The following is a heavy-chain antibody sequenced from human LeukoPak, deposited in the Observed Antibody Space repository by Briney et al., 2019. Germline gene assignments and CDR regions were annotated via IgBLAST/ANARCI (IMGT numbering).Heavy chain of an antibody. Sequence: SETLSLTCTVSGGSISSYYWSWIRQPPGKGLEWIGYIYYSGGTYYNPSLKSRVTISVDTSKNQFSLKLSSVTAADTAVYYCARSDPWGNWFDPWGQGTLVTVSS. CDR2: IYYSGGT. J-gene: IGHJ5*02. D-gene: IGHD7-27*01. V-gene: IGHV4-59*12. CDR3: ARSDPWGNWFDP. CDR1: GGSISSYY.